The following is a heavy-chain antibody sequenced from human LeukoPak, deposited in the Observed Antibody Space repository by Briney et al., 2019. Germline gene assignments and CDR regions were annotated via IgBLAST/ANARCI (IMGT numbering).Heavy chain of an antibody. V-gene: IGHV3-30*18. CDR2: MSYDGGHR. Sequence: GGSLRLSCAGSGFTFKNYGIHWVRQAPGKGLEWVAGMSYDGGHRYYGDSVKGRFTISRDNYKDTVYVEMNSLRPEDTALYYCAKGCSSTSCAIEFDSWGQGTLVTVSS. J-gene: IGHJ4*02. D-gene: IGHD2-2*01. CDR1: GFTFKNYG. CDR3: AKGCSSTSCAIEFDS.